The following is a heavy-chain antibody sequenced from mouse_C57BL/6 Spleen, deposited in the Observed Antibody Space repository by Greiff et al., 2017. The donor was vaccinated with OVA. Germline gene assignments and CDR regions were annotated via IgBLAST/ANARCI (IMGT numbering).Heavy chain of an antibody. J-gene: IGHJ2*01. CDR1: GYAFSSSW. Sequence: QVQLQQSGPELVKPGASVKISCKASGYAFSSSWMNWVKQRPGKGLEWIGRIYPGDGDTNYNGKFKGKATLTADKSSSTAYMQLSSLTSEDSAVYFCARGVYYGSSYVDYWGQGTTLTVSS. D-gene: IGHD1-1*01. CDR2: IYPGDGDT. V-gene: IGHV1-82*01. CDR3: ARGVYYGSSYVDY.